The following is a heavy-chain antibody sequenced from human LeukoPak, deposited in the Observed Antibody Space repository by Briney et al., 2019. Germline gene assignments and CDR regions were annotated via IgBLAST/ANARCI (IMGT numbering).Heavy chain of an antibody. CDR1: GGSISSYY. CDR2: IYYSGST. CDR3: ARGATREHYFDY. J-gene: IGHJ4*02. D-gene: IGHD1-26*01. V-gene: IGHV4-59*08. Sequence: PSETLSLTCTVSGGSISSYYWSWIRQPPGKGLEWIGYIYYSGSTNYNPSLKSRVTISVDTSKNQLSLKLSSVTAADTAVYYCARGATREHYFDYWGQGTLVTVSS.